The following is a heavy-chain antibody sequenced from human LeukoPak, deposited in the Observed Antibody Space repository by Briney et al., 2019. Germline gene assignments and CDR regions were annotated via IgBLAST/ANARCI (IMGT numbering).Heavy chain of an antibody. CDR3: ARGEAARRYYYYYGMDV. Sequence: SETLSLTCAVYGGSFGGYYWSWIRQPPGKGLEWIGEINHSGSTNYNPSLKSRVTISVDTSKNQFSLKLSSVTAADTAVYYCARGEAARRYYYYYGMDVWGQGTTVTVSS. D-gene: IGHD6-6*01. V-gene: IGHV4-34*01. J-gene: IGHJ6*02. CDR2: INHSGST. CDR1: GGSFGGYY.